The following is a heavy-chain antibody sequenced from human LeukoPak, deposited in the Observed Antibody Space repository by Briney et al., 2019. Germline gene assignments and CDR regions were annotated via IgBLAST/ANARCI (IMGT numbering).Heavy chain of an antibody. V-gene: IGHV3-21*01. J-gene: IGHJ4*02. D-gene: IGHD3-3*01. CDR1: GFTFSSYS. CDR3: ARDSLYDFRSGYYHY. Sequence: PGGSLRLSCAASGFTFSSYSMNWVRQAPGKGLEWVSSISSSSSYIYYADSVKGRFTISRDNAKNSLYLQMNSLRAEDTAVYYCARDSLYDFRSGYYHYWGQGTLVTVSS. CDR2: ISSSSSYI.